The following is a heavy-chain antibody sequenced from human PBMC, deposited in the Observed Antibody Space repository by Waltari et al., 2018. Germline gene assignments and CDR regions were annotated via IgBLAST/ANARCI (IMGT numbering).Heavy chain of an antibody. CDR2: IYYSGGP. CDR1: GVSISSHY. V-gene: IGHV4-59*11. J-gene: IGHJ4*02. Sequence: QVQLQASRPGLVKPSETLSLTCTVSGVSISSHYWRWIRQPPGKGLEWIGYIYYSGGPNYNPSLKSRVTIAVDTSKNQFSLKLSSVTAADTAVYYCARSVTTFLQGDYFDYWGQGTLVTVSS. D-gene: IGHD4-17*01. CDR3: ARSVTTFLQGDYFDY.